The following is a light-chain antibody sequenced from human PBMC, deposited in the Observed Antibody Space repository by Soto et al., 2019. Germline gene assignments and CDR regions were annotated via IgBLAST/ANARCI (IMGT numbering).Light chain of an antibody. CDR2: GAS. J-gene: IGKJ5*01. CDR3: QHYDSLPVT. V-gene: IGKV3-20*01. CDR1: QSVSSSY. Sequence: EIVLTQSPGAIAFSQREGATHSCQSRQSVSSSYLAWYQQKPGQPPRLLIYGASSRATGIPDRFSGSGSGTDFTLTISRLEPEDFAVFYCQHYDSLPVTFGQGTRLEIK.